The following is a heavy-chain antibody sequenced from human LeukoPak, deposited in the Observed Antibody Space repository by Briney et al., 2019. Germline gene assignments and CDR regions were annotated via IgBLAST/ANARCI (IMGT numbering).Heavy chain of an antibody. J-gene: IGHJ4*02. CDR2: IHSDGTST. D-gene: IGHD3-10*02. V-gene: IGHV3-74*01. Sequence: GGSLRLSCAASGFTFTSYWMHWVRQVPGKGLMWVSRIHSDGTSTNYADSVKGRFTISRDNAKNTLYLQMNSLRVEDTAVYYCARGHSVRGDYWGQGTLVTVSS. CDR3: ARGHSVRGDY. CDR1: GFTFTSYW.